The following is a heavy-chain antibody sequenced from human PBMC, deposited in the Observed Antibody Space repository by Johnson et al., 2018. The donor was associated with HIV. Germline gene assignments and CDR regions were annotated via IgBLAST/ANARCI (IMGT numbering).Heavy chain of an antibody. J-gene: IGHJ3*02. Sequence: VQLVESGGGVVQPGGSLRLSCAASGLPFRSYAMSWVRQAPGKGLEWVSDIGGSGGRTYYADSVKGRFTISRDNSKNTVYLQMKSLRAEDTAVHYCAKGAYYYDSSGYHYDVPRGAFDIWGQGTMVTVSS. CDR2: IGGSGGRT. CDR1: GLPFRSYA. V-gene: IGHV3-23*04. CDR3: AKGAYYYDSSGYHYDVPRGAFDI. D-gene: IGHD3-22*01.